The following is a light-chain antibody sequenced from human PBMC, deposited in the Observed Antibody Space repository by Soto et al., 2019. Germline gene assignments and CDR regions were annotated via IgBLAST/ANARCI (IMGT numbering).Light chain of an antibody. CDR3: QQYNNWLMYT. V-gene: IGKV3-15*01. Sequence: EIVMTQSPATLSVSPGERATLSCRASQSVSSNSAWYQQKPGQAPRLLIYGASTRATGIPARFSGSGSGTEFTLTISSLQSEDFAVYYCQQYNNWLMYTFGQGTKLEIK. CDR1: QSVSSN. J-gene: IGKJ2*01. CDR2: GAS.